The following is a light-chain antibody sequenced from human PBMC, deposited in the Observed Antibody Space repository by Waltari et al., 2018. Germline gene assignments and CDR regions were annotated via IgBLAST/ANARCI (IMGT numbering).Light chain of an antibody. CDR2: GAS. CDR3: QQSFITPKT. V-gene: IGKV1-39*01. CDR1: QNFNSY. J-gene: IGKJ1*01. Sequence: DIQMTQSPSSLSASVGDRVTITCRASQNFNSYLNWYQQKPGKAPNLLIYGASILQSGVPSRVSGSGSGTDFTLTIYSLQPEDFATYFCQQSFITPKTFGQGTKVEIK.